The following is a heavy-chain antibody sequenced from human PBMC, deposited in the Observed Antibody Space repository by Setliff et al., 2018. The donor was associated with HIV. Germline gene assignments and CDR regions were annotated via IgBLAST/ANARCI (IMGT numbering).Heavy chain of an antibody. CDR1: GVTFSSHW. Sequence: GGSLRLSCAASGVTFSSHWMSWIRQAPGRGLEWVANIKEDGSEKYYVDSVKGRFTISRDNAQNLLYLQMNSLSAEDTAVYYCARILQVGGTTRYAFDIWGQGTMVTVSS. V-gene: IGHV3-7*01. J-gene: IGHJ3*02. CDR3: ARILQVGGTTRYAFDI. CDR2: IKEDGSEK. D-gene: IGHD1-26*01.